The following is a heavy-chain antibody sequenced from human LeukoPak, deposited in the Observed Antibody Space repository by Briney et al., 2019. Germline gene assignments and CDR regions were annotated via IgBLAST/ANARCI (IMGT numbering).Heavy chain of an antibody. J-gene: IGHJ4*02. D-gene: IGHD3-22*01. V-gene: IGHV3-30*02. CDR1: GFTFSSYG. CDR2: IRYDGSNK. Sequence: GGSLRLSCAASGFTFSSYGMHWVRQAPGKGLEWVAFIRYDGSNKYYADSVKGRFTISRDNSKNTLYLQMNSLRAEDTAVYYCAKDRYYYDSSGYFYWGRGTLVTVSS. CDR3: AKDRYYYDSSGYFY.